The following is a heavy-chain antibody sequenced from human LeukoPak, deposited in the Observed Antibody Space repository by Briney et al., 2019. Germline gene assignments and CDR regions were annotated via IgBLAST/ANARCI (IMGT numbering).Heavy chain of an antibody. Sequence: GGSLRLSCAASVFTFSSYAMSWVRQAPGKGVAWVSAICGSGGSTYYADSVKGRFTISRDNSKNTLYLQRNSLRAEATAVYYCAKPRQLWFRRGVFDIWGQGTLVTVSS. CDR1: VFTFSSYA. D-gene: IGHD5-18*01. CDR2: ICGSGGST. V-gene: IGHV3-23*01. CDR3: AKPRQLWFRRGVFDI. J-gene: IGHJ3*02.